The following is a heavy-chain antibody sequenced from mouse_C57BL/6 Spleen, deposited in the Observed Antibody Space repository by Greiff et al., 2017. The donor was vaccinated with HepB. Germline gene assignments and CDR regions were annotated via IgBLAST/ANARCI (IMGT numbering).Heavy chain of an antibody. J-gene: IGHJ2*01. CDR1: GYSITSGYY. CDR2: ISYDGSN. CDR3: ARDRFITTVVGYFDY. D-gene: IGHD1-1*01. Sequence: DVKLQESGPGLVKPSQSLSLTCSVTGYSITSGYYWNWIRQFPGNKLEWMGYISYDGSNNYNPSLKNRISITRDTSKNQFFLKLNSVTTEDTATYYCARDRFITTVVGYFDYWGQGTTLTVSS. V-gene: IGHV3-6*01.